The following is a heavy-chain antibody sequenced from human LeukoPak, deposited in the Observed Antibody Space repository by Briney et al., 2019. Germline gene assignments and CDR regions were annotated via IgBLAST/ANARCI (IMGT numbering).Heavy chain of an antibody. D-gene: IGHD1-1*01. Sequence: SETLSLTCAVSGGSISSSNWWSWVRQPPGKGLEWIGEIYRSGSTNYNPSLKSRVTISVDKSKNQFSLKLSSVTAADTAVYYCARVGRYNWNDDGYWGQGTLVTVSS. V-gene: IGHV4-4*02. CDR3: ARVGRYNWNDDGY. CDR1: GGSISSSNW. CDR2: IYRSGST. J-gene: IGHJ4*02.